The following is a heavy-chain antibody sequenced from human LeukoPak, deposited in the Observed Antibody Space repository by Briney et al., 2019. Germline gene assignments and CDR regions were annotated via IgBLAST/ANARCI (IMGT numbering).Heavy chain of an antibody. J-gene: IGHJ4*02. CDR1: GFTFSSYG. CDR3: AREVGVSAPYFDY. Sequence: GGSLRLSCAASGFTFSSYGMHWVRQAPGKGLEWVAVIWYDGRNKYYADSVKGRFTISRDNPMNTLYLHMNSLSAEDTAVYYCAREVGVSAPYFDYWGQGTLVTVSS. D-gene: IGHD1-26*01. CDR2: IWYDGRNK. V-gene: IGHV3-33*01.